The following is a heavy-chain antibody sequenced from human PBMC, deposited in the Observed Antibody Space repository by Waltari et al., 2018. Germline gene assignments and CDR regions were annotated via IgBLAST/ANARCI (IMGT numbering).Heavy chain of an antibody. CDR1: GGSISSSSYY. CDR3: ARDVSYGSGSYYPTSLGD. D-gene: IGHD3-10*01. Sequence: QLQLQESGPGLVKPSETLSLTCTVSGGSISSSSYYWGWIRQPPGKGLEWLGSIYYSCSTDYTPSLKSRVTISVDTSKNQFSLKLSSGTAADTAVYYCARDVSYGSGSYYPTSLGDWGQGTLVTVSS. CDR2: IYYSCST. V-gene: IGHV4-39*07. J-gene: IGHJ4*02.